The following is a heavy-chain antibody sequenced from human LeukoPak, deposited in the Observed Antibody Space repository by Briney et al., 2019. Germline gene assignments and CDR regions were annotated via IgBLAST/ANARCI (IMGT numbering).Heavy chain of an antibody. J-gene: IGHJ3*02. CDR2: IYYSGST. V-gene: IGHV4-39*01. CDR3: ARRNIADDAFDI. Sequence: PSETLSLTCTVSGGSISSSSYYWGWIRQPPGKGLEWIGSIYYSGSTYYNPSLKSRVTISVDTSKNQFSLKLSSVTAADTAVYYCARRNIADDAFDIWGQGTMVTVSS. CDR1: GGSISSSSYY.